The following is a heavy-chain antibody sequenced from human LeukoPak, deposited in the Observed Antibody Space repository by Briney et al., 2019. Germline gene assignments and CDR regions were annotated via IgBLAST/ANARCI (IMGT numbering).Heavy chain of an antibody. CDR1: DVSISSSY. D-gene: IGHD3-22*01. CDR3: ARDAGYYYDSSGYYGPSYYYYYYMDV. CDR2: IYYSGST. J-gene: IGHJ6*03. Sequence: PSETLSLTCGVSDVSISSSYWSWIRQPPGKGLEWIGYIYYSGSTNYNPSLKSRVTISVDTSKNQFSLKLSSVTAADTAVYYCARDAGYYYDSSGYYGPSYYYYYYMDVWGKGTTVTVSS. V-gene: IGHV4-59*01.